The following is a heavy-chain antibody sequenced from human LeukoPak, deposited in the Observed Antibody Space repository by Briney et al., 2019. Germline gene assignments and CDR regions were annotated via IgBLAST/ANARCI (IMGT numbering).Heavy chain of an antibody. CDR2: IYYSGST. Sequence: SETLSLTCTVSGDSISSSSSYWGWIRQPPGEGLEWIGSIYYSGSTYYNPSLKSRVTISVDTSKNQFSLKLSSVTAADTAVYYCARPYGSGSYSRGHWFDPWGQGTLVTVSS. CDR1: GDSISSSSSY. V-gene: IGHV4-39*01. CDR3: ARPYGSGSYSRGHWFDP. J-gene: IGHJ5*02. D-gene: IGHD3-10*01.